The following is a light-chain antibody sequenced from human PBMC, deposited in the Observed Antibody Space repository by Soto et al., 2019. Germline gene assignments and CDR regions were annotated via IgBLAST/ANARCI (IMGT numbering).Light chain of an antibody. J-gene: IGLJ3*02. CDR3: SSYTTTSTT. Sequence: SVLTQPAAVSGSPGQSITISCTGTIKDNGSYHYVACYQHHPGKAPKLIIYEVTPRPSGVSNRFSGSKSGNTASLTISGLQAEDEADYYCSSYTTTSTTFGGGTKVTVL. V-gene: IGLV2-14*01. CDR1: IKDNGSYHY. CDR2: EVT.